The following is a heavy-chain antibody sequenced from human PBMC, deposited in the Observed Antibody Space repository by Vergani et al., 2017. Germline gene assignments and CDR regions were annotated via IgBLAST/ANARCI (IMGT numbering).Heavy chain of an antibody. CDR1: VGSTSGYY. Sequence: QVRLQESGPGLVKPSETLSLTCSVPVGSTSGYYWSWIRQPPGKELEWIGYLYHSGSTNYNPSLETRVTISGDTSKNQFSLKLNSVTAADTAVYYCGRVADFYGLGRRRLDLWGQRILVTDCS. CDR2: LYHSGST. J-gene: IGHJ5*02. D-gene: IGHD3-10*01. CDR3: GRVADFYGLGRRRLDL. V-gene: IGHV4-59*01.